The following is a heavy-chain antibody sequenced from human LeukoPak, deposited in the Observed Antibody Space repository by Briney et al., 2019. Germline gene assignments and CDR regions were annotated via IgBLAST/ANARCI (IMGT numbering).Heavy chain of an antibody. V-gene: IGHV4-59*01. Sequence: SETLSLTCTVSGGSISNYYWSWIRQPPGKGLEWIGYIYYRGNTKYNPSLKSRVTISVDPSKNQFSLKLSSVTAADTAVYYCARDRHYDSSGYPVIYFDYWGQGTLVTVSS. CDR2: IYYRGNT. J-gene: IGHJ4*02. CDR1: GGSISNYY. D-gene: IGHD3-22*01. CDR3: ARDRHYDSSGYPVIYFDY.